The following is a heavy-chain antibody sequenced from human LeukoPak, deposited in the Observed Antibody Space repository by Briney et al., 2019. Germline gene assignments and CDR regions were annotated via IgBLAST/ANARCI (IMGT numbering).Heavy chain of an antibody. V-gene: IGHV1-58*01. D-gene: IGHD2-2*01. Sequence: ASVKVSCKASGFTFTSSAVQWVRQARGQRLEWIGWIAVGSGNTNYAQKFQERVTITRDMSTSTAYMELSSLRSEDTAVYYCAADLTASSTRRFDPWGQGTLVTVSS. CDR3: AADLTASSTRRFDP. CDR2: IAVGSGNT. J-gene: IGHJ5*02. CDR1: GFTFTSSA.